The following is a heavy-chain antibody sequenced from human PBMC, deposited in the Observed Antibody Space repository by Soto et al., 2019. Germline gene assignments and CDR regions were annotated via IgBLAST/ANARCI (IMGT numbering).Heavy chain of an antibody. CDR1: RFTFSNYA. Sequence: QVQLVESGGGVVQPGRSLRLSCAASRFTFSNYAMHWVRQAPGKGLEWVAVMSYGGSHKYYADSVTGRFTISRDSSENTLYLQMTSQRDEDTAMCYGAKETPAPSGHYCGLVVWGQGTTVTVSS. D-gene: IGHD6-25*01. V-gene: IGHV3-30*04. CDR2: MSYGGSHK. CDR3: AKETPAPSGHYCGLVV. J-gene: IGHJ6*02.